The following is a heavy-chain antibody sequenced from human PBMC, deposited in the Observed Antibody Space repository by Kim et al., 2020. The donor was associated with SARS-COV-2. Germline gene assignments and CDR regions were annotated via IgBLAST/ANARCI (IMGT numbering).Heavy chain of an antibody. Sequence: GGSLRLSCAASGFTFSSYWMSWVRQAPGKGLEWVANIKQDGSEKYYVDSVKGRFTISRDNAKNSLYLQMNSLRAEDTAVYYCARDIGEYPDYYYYYMDVWGKGTTVTVSS. CDR2: IKQDGSEK. CDR3: ARDIGEYPDYYYYYMDV. D-gene: IGHD2-2*01. J-gene: IGHJ6*03. CDR1: GFTFSSYW. V-gene: IGHV3-7*01.